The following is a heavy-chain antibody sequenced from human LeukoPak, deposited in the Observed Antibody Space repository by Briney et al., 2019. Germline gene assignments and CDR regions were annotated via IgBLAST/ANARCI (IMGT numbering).Heavy chain of an antibody. D-gene: IGHD5-12*01. CDR2: IYYSGHT. J-gene: IGHJ4*02. CDR3: ATYKENKVATRGFDY. Sequence: PSETLSLTCAVSGYSLNTYYWNWIRQTPGKGLEWIGYIYYSGHTDYNPSLKSRVTISVDTSKNQFSLSLRSVTAADTAVYFCATYKENKVATRGFDYWGQGTLVTVSS. CDR1: GYSLNTYY. V-gene: IGHV4-59*08.